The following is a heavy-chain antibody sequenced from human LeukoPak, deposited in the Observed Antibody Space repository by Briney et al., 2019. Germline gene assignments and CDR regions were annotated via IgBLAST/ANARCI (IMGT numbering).Heavy chain of an antibody. CDR3: ARFEKLSSGYYFDY. V-gene: IGHV4-34*01. J-gene: IGHJ4*02. CDR1: GGSFSGYY. CDR2: INHSGST. Sequence: SETLSLTCAVYGGSFSGYYWSWIRQPPGKGLEWIGEINHSGSTNYNPSLKSRVTISVDTSENQFSLKLSSVTAADTAVYYCARFEKLSSGYYFDYWGQGTLVTVSS. D-gene: IGHD3-22*01.